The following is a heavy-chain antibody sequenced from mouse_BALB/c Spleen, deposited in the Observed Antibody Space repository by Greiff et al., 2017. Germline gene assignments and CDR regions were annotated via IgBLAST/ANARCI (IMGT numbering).Heavy chain of an antibody. Sequence: VQLVESGAELVKPGASVKLSCKASGYTFTSYYMYWVKQRPGQGLEWIGEINPSNGGTNFNEKFKSKATLTVDKSSSTAYMQLSSLTSEDSAVYYCTRTGFDYYGSSYYFDYWGQGTTLTVSS. V-gene: IGHV1S81*02. CDR1: GYTFTSYY. CDR3: TRTGFDYYGSSYYFDY. D-gene: IGHD1-1*01. CDR2: INPSNGGT. J-gene: IGHJ2*01.